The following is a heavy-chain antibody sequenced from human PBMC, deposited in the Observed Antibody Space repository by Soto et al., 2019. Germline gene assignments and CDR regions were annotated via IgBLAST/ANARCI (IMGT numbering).Heavy chain of an antibody. CDR3: VKLRLELLYLDS. D-gene: IGHD1-7*01. Sequence: WSLRLSCAASGFTFNRYGMSWVRQAPGKGLEWVSAISGTGENTYYADSVKGRFTISRDSSNNTLYLQMNSLRADDTALYYCVKLRLELLYLDSWGLGALVTVYS. V-gene: IGHV3-23*01. CDR1: GFTFNRYG. J-gene: IGHJ4*02. CDR2: ISGTGENT.